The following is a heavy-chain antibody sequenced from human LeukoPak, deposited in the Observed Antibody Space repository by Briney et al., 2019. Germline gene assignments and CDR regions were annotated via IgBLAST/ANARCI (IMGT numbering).Heavy chain of an antibody. CDR2: FDTEDGET. Sequence: ASVKVSFKVSGYTLTELSMHWVRQAPGKGLEWMGGFDTEDGETIYAQKFQGRVTMTEDTSTDTAYMELSSLRSEDTAVYYCATLTIFGVVTPMDVWGQGTTVTVSS. V-gene: IGHV1-24*01. CDR3: ATLTIFGVVTPMDV. J-gene: IGHJ6*02. CDR1: GYTLTELS. D-gene: IGHD3-3*01.